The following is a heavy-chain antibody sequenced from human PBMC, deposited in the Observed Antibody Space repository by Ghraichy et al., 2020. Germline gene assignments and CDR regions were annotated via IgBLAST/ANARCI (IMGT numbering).Heavy chain of an antibody. CDR2: ISSSGTVA. CDR3: GSVRFAEPFRLEY. D-gene: IGHD3-10*01. V-gene: IGHV3-23*01. CDR1: GFAFSSFA. Sequence: GGSLRLSCAASGFAFSSFAMTWVRQAPGRGLEWVSAISSSGTVADYADSVKGRFTISRDNSKSTLYLQMNNLRADDTADYHCGSVRFAEPFRLEYWGRGTLVTVSA. J-gene: IGHJ4*02.